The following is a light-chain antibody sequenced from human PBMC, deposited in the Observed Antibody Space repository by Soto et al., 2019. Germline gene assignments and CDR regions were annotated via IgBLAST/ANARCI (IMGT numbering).Light chain of an antibody. J-gene: IGKJ5*01. Sequence: DIVKTQSPLSLPFTPGGPASISCRSSQSLLHSNGYNYLDWYLQKPGQSPQLLIYLGSNRASGVPDRFSGSGSGTDFTLKISRVEAEDVGVYYCMQALQTPITFGQGTRLEIK. V-gene: IGKV2-28*01. CDR3: MQALQTPIT. CDR1: QSLLHSNGYNY. CDR2: LGS.